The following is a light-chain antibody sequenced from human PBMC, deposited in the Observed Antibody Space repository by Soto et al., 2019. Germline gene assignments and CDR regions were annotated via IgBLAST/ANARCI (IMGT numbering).Light chain of an antibody. J-gene: IGKJ4*01. CDR3: QQLNSYPLT. CDR2: AAS. Sequence: QMTQSASSVSASVGDRVTITCQASQDISNYLNWYQQKPGKAPKLLIYAASTLQSGVPSRFSGSGSGTDFTLTISSLQPEDFATYYCQQLNSYPLTFGGGTKVDI. V-gene: IGKV1-9*01. CDR1: QDISNY.